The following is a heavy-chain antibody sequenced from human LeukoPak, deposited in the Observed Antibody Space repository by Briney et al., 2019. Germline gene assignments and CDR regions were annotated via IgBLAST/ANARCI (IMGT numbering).Heavy chain of an antibody. CDR3: AVVAGTIPYYFDY. Sequence: GGSLRLSCAASGFTFSSYGMHWVRQAPGKGLEWVAFIRYDGSNKYYADSAKGRFTISRDNSKNTLYLQMNSLRAEDTAVYYCAVVAGTIPYYFDYWGQGTLVTVSS. CDR2: IRYDGSNK. J-gene: IGHJ4*02. D-gene: IGHD6-19*01. V-gene: IGHV3-30*02. CDR1: GFTFSSYG.